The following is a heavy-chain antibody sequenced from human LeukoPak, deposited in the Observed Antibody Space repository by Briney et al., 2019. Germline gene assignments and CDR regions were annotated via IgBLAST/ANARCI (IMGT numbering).Heavy chain of an antibody. Sequence: PSETLSLTCTVSGGSFGSSPYYWAWVRQPPGRELVWIGSVSYSGRPSYTPSLESRVTVSVDTSKNQFFLKFNSVTAADTAVYYRARVGDYSSSWYDLLYFDSWGPGTLVTVSS. CDR1: GGSFGSSPYY. J-gene: IGHJ4*02. V-gene: IGHV4-39*07. D-gene: IGHD6-13*01. CDR3: ARVGDYSSSWYDLLYFDS. CDR2: VSYSGRP.